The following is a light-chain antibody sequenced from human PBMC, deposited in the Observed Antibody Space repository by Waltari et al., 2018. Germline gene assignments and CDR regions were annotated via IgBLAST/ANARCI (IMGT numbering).Light chain of an antibody. CDR2: AAS. CDR1: QSVRAN. V-gene: IGKV3-15*01. J-gene: IGKJ4*01. CDR3: QQYYVWPPIT. Sequence: VLLPQSPSSLSVSPGDTVILSFRASQSVRANLVWYQQKAGQAPRTLLYAASTRASGVPSRFSGSGSETDFTRISSSLQSEDAAVYFCQQYYVWPPITFGGGTKLEI.